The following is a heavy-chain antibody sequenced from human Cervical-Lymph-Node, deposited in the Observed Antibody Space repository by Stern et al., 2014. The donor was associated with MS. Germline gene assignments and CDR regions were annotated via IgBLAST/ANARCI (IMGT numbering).Heavy chain of an antibody. V-gene: IGHV2-70*04. CDR1: GFSLVTSGVR. CDR3: ARMMGSGYRHYFDY. CDR2: IDWNDKT. Sequence: TLKESGPALVKPTQTLTLTCTFSGFSLVTSGVRVSWIRQPPGKALEWLARIDWNDKTFYNTSLMTRLTISKDTSKNQVVLTMTNVDPVDTATYYCARMMGSGYRHYFDYWGQGTPVTVS. D-gene: IGHD3-3*01. J-gene: IGHJ4*02.